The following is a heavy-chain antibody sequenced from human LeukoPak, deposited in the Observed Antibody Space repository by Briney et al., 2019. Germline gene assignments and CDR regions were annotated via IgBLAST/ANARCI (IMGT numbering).Heavy chain of an antibody. CDR2: ISSSSSYI. CDR1: GFTFSSYS. Sequence: GGSLRLSCAASGFTFSSYSMNWVRQAPGKGLEWVSSISSSSSYIYYADSVKGRFTISRDNAKNSLYLQMNSLRAEDTAVYYCARDRRSIAARLDFDPWGQGTLVTVSS. D-gene: IGHD6-6*01. J-gene: IGHJ5*02. CDR3: ARDRRSIAARLDFDP. V-gene: IGHV3-21*01.